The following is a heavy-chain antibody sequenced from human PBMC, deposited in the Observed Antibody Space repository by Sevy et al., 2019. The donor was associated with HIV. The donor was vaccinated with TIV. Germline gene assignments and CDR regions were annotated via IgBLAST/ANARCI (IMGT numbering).Heavy chain of an antibody. CDR3: ARDLDFYDYGDYGTAFMPDY. D-gene: IGHD4-17*01. CDR2: MWFDGSNT. J-gene: IGHJ4*02. CDR1: GFTFSTYG. V-gene: IGHV3-33*01. Sequence: GGSLRLSCAASGFTFSTYGMHWVRQAPGKGLEWVAVMWFDGSNTYYADSVKGRFTISSDIAKNTLHLQMNSLRAEVTAVYYGARDLDFYDYGDYGTAFMPDYWGQGTLVTVSS.